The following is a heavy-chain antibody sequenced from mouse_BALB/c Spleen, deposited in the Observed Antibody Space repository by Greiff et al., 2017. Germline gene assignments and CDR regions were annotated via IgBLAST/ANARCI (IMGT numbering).Heavy chain of an antibody. J-gene: IGHJ4*01. CDR3: ARDRDGGAMDD. Sequence: EVMLVESGGGLVKPGGSLKLSCAASGFTFSSYAMSWVRQTPEKRLEWVASISSGGSTYYPDSVKGRFTISRDNARNILYLQMSSLRSEDTAMYYCARDRDGGAMDDWGQGTSGNGSS. V-gene: IGHV5-6-5*01. CDR1: GFTFSSYA. CDR2: ISSGGST. D-gene: IGHD2-14*01.